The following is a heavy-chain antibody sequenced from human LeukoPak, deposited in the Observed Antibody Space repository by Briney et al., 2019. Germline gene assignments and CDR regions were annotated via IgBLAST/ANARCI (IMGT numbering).Heavy chain of an antibody. V-gene: IGHV3-21*01. CDR1: GFTLSDYS. CDR2: VSSTSSYT. CDR3: AKDQSPYYYYGMDV. J-gene: IGHJ6*02. Sequence: GGSLRLSCAASGFTLSDYSMTWVRQAPGKGLEWVSSVSSTSSYTYYADSVKGRFTISRDNAKNSLYLQMNSLRVEDTAVYYCAKDQSPYYYYGMDVWGQGTTVTVSS.